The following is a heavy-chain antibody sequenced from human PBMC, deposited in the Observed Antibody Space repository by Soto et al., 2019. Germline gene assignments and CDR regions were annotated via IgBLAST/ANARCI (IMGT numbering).Heavy chain of an antibody. CDR3: AKDVA. CDR2: IYSGGAT. V-gene: IGHV3-53*01. J-gene: IGHJ4*02. CDR1: GFTVNNNY. Sequence: GSLRLSCAASGFTVNNNYMSWVRQAPGKGLEWVSVIYSGGATYYADSVKGRFTISRDSSKNTLYLQMDSLRVEDTAMYYCAKDVAWGQGTLVTVSS.